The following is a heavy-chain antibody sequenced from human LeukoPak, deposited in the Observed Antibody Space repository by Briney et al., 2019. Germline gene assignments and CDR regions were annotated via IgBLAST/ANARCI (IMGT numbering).Heavy chain of an antibody. Sequence: PSETLSVTCVVPGGSVSSSKYLWGWIRQPPGEELEWIGSISYDGNADYNPSVRSRVTLSVDTSKDQFSLRLTSMTVPDSAVYYCAGLGVMVLVYQSESWGQDTPVIVSS. V-gene: IGHV4-39*07. J-gene: IGHJ1*01. CDR1: GGSVSSSKYL. D-gene: IGHD2-8*01. CDR3: AGLGVMVLVYQSES. CDR2: ISYDGNA.